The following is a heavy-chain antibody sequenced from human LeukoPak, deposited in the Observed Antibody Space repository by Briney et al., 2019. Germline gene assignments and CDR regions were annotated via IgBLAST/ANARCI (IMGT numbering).Heavy chain of an antibody. CDR2: ISYSGFT. CDR3: ARVNTVTAGVLWYFDY. Sequence: SEALSLTCTVSGRSVSSTTYYWRWIRQPPGKGLEWLGFISYSGFTKYSPSLESRITISVDTSRNQFTLRLISVTAADTALYYCARVNTVTAGVLWYFDYWGQGTLVTVSS. CDR1: GRSVSSTTYY. J-gene: IGHJ4*02. V-gene: IGHV4-61*01. D-gene: IGHD4-17*01.